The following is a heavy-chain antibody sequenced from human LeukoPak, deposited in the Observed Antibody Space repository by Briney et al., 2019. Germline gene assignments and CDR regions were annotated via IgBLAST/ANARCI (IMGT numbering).Heavy chain of an antibody. CDR3: ARSGYSYGHFDY. CDR1: GGSISSSSYY. Sequence: SETLSLTCTVSGGSISSSSYYWGWIRQPPGKGLEWIGSIYYSGSTYYNPSLKSRVTISVDTSKNQFSLKLSSVTAADTAVYYCARSGYSYGHFDYWGQGTLVTVSS. V-gene: IGHV4-39*07. D-gene: IGHD5-18*01. CDR2: IYYSGST. J-gene: IGHJ4*02.